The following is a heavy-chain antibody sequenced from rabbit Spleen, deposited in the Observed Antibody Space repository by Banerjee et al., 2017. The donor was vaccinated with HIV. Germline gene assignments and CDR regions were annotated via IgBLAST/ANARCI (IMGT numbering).Heavy chain of an antibody. CDR3: ARDYTVGYAGYVYAFRL. CDR1: GFDFSSYYM. D-gene: IGHD6-1*01. J-gene: IGHJ6*01. V-gene: IGHV1S45*01. Sequence: QEQLKETGGGLVQPGGSLTLSCKASGFDFSSYYMTWVRQAPGKGLEWIACIYVGSGGGTKYASWAKGRFTISKTSSTTVTLQMTSLPVADTATYFCARDYTVGYAGYVYAFRLWGPGTLVTVS. CDR2: IYVGSGGGT.